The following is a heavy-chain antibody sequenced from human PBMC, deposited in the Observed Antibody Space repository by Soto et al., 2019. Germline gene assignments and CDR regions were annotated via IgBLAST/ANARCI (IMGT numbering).Heavy chain of an antibody. CDR2: ISSTGSAI. Sequence: EVQLVESGGGLVQPGGSLRLSCAASGFPFSSYEMSWVRQAPGKGLECTSYISSTGSAISYADSVKGRFTISRDNAKNSLYLQMNNLRAEDTAVYYCARGVYDSSGYYDAFDIWGQGTMVTVSS. D-gene: IGHD3-22*01. CDR3: ARGVYDSSGYYDAFDI. V-gene: IGHV3-48*03. J-gene: IGHJ3*02. CDR1: GFPFSSYE.